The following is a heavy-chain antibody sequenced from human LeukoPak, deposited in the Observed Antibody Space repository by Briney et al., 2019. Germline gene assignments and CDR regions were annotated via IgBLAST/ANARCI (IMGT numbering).Heavy chain of an antibody. CDR3: ARDPRSSWYDY. V-gene: IGHV4-4*07. Sequence: TSETLSLTCTVSGGSISSYYWSWIRQPAGKGLEWIGRIYTSGSTSYNPSLKSRVTMSVDTSKNQFSLKLSSVTAADTAVYYCARDPRSSWYDYWGQGTLVTVSS. CDR1: GGSISSYY. J-gene: IGHJ4*02. CDR2: IYTSGST. D-gene: IGHD6-13*01.